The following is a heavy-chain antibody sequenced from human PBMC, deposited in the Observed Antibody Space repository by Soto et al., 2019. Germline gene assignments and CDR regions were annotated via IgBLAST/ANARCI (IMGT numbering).Heavy chain of an antibody. D-gene: IGHD4-17*01. V-gene: IGHV4-30-4*01. CDR2: IYYSGST. J-gene: IGHJ5*02. Sequence: SETLSLTCTVSGGSISSGDYYWSWIRQPPGKGLEWIGYIYYSGSTYYNPSLKSRVTISVDTSKNQFSLKLSSVTAADTAVYYCAIGYGDYVPNWFDPWGQGTLVTVSS. CDR3: AIGYGDYVPNWFDP. CDR1: GGSISSGDYY.